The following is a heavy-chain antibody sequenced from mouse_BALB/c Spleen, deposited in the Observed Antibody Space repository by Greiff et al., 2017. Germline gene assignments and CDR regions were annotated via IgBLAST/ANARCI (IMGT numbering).Heavy chain of an antibody. CDR2: IDPSDSYT. J-gene: IGHJ3*01. V-gene: IGHV1-69*02. CDR3: ARSDYGYPAWFAY. Sequence: AQGLEWIGEIDPSDSYTNYNQKFKGKATLTVDKSSSTAYMQLSSLTSEDSAVYYCARSDYGYPAWFAYWGQGTLVTVSA. D-gene: IGHD2-2*01.